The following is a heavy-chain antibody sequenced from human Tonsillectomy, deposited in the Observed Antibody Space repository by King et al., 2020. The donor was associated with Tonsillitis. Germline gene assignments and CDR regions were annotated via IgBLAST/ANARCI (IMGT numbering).Heavy chain of an antibody. J-gene: IGHJ4*02. CDR1: GFTFTKFA. CDR2: IRFIGGST. V-gene: IGHV3-23*04. CDR3: LKDYFDY. Sequence: VQLVESGGGLVQPGGSLRLSCVASGFTFTKFAMSWVRQAPGKGLEWVASIRFIGGSTYYANSVKGRFTISRDDSKSTLYLHMNSLRADDTAVYYCLKDYFDYWGQGTLVTVSS.